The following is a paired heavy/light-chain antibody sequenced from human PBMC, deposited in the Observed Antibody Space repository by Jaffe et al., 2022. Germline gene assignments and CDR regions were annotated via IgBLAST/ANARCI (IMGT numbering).Heavy chain of an antibody. D-gene: IGHD3-16*01. CDR1: GFTFSTYA. Sequence: EVQLVESGGDLVQPGGSLRLSCAASGFTFSTYAMHWVRQAPGKGLEYVSSISGDGGSTYYANSVKGRFTISRDSSKNTLYLQMGSLRAEDMAVYYCARAANILRLGGLGDAFDIWGQGTMVTVSS. V-gene: IGHV3-64*01. CDR2: ISGDGGST. J-gene: IGHJ3*02. CDR3: ARAANILRLGGLGDAFDI.
Light chain of an antibody. Sequence: EIVLTQSPGTLSLSPGERAILSCRASQSVSSSYLAWYQQKPGQAPRLLIYGASSRATGIPDRFSGSGSGTDFTLTISRLEPEDFAVYYCQQYGSSPRAFGQGTKVEIK. CDR2: GAS. CDR3: QQYGSSPRA. CDR1: QSVSSSY. J-gene: IGKJ1*01. V-gene: IGKV3-20*01.